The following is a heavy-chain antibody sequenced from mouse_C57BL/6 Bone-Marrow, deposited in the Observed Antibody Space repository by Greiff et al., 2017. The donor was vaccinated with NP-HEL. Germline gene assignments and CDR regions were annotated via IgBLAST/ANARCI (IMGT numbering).Heavy chain of an antibody. J-gene: IGHJ3*01. V-gene: IGHV1-59*01. CDR3: ARLWGWLEAWFAY. Sequence: QVQLQQPGAELVRPGTSVKLSCKASGYTFTSYWMHWVKQRPGQGLEWIGVIDPSDSYTNYNQKFKGKATLTVDTSSSTAYMQLSSLTSEDSAVYYWARLWGWLEAWFAYWGQGTLVTVSA. CDR2: IDPSDSYT. D-gene: IGHD2-3*01. CDR1: GYTFTSYW.